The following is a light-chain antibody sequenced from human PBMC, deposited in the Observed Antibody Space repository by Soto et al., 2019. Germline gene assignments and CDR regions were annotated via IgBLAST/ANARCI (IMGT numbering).Light chain of an antibody. CDR2: SAS. V-gene: IGKV1-39*01. Sequence: DIQMTQSPYSLSASVGDSVTITCRASQNIRTYLNWYQQKPGRAPKLLIHSASALPSGVPSRFSGSGSGTEFTLTMSGLQPEYFATYYGQKSHSTPYTFGQGTKVEIK. CDR3: QKSHSTPYT. CDR1: QNIRTY. J-gene: IGKJ2*01.